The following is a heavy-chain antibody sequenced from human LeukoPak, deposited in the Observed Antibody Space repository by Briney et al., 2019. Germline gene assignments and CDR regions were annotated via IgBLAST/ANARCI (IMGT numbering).Heavy chain of an antibody. V-gene: IGHV4-59*12. D-gene: IGHD3-10*01. Sequence: SETLSLTCTVSGVSISSYYWSWIRQPPGKGLGGMGDIYYSGSTNYNPSLKRRVTISVDTSKNQFSLKLSSVTAADTAVYYCAREKLLWFGELSSYFDYWGQGTLVTVSS. CDR2: IYYSGST. CDR3: AREKLLWFGELSSYFDY. CDR1: GVSISSYY. J-gene: IGHJ4*02.